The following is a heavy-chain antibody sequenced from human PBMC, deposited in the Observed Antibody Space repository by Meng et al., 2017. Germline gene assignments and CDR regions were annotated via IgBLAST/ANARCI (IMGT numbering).Heavy chain of an antibody. D-gene: IGHD5-18*01. Sequence: VQLHQWGAGLLQPSETLTPTCAAYGGSLSGYYWSWIRQPPGKGLEWIGEINHSGSTNYNPSLKSRVTISVDTSKNQFSLKLSSVTAADTAVYYCARGTRGYSYGNDYWGQGTLVTVSS. CDR1: GGSLSGYY. V-gene: IGHV4-34*01. CDR2: INHSGST. CDR3: ARGTRGYSYGNDY. J-gene: IGHJ4*02.